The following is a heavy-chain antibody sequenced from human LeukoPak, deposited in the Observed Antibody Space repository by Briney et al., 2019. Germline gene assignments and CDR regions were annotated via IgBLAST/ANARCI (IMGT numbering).Heavy chain of an antibody. V-gene: IGHV4-39*07. Sequence: PSETLSLTCTVSGGSISSSSYYWGWIRQPPGKGLEWIGSIYYSGSTYYNPSLKSRVTISVDTSKNQFSLKLSSVTAADTAVYYCAHTNPLRWAAFDIWGQGTMVTVSS. D-gene: IGHD4-23*01. CDR1: GGSISSSSYY. CDR3: AHTNPLRWAAFDI. J-gene: IGHJ3*02. CDR2: IYYSGST.